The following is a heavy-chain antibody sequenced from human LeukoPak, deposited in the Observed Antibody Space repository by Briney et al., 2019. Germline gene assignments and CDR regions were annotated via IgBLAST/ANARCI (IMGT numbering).Heavy chain of an antibody. CDR3: AKLGKTEDHYGSGRFSYYYYMDV. J-gene: IGHJ6*03. Sequence: GGSLRLSCAASGFTFRNYAMSWVRQAPGKGLEWVSDISGSGGSTYYAVSVKGRFSISRDNSKNTLSLQMNSLRAEDTAVYYCAKLGKTEDHYGSGRFSYYYYMDVWGKGTTVTISS. CDR2: ISGSGGST. D-gene: IGHD3-10*01. CDR1: GFTFRNYA. V-gene: IGHV3-23*01.